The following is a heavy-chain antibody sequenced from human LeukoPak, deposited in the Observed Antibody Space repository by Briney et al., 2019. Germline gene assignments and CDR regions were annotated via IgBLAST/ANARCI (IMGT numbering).Heavy chain of an antibody. CDR1: GGSISSGSYY. V-gene: IGHV4-61*02. J-gene: IGHJ3*02. D-gene: IGHD1-1*01. CDR3: ARAGFPAFDI. CDR2: IYTSGST. Sequence: SQTLSLTCTVSGGSISSGSYYWSWIRQPAGKGLEWTGRIYTSGSTNYNPSLKSRVTISVDTSKNQFSLKLSSVTAADTAVYYCARAGFPAFDIWGQGTMVTVSS.